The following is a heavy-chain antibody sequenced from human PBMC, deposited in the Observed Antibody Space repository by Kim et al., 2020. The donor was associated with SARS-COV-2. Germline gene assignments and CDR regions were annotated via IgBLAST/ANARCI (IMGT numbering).Heavy chain of an antibody. V-gene: IGHV3-74*01. D-gene: IGHD6-13*01. J-gene: IGHJ4*02. CDR3: GRGGTLGSSGRIDYCDY. Sequence: VKGRFTISRDKAKKTLYLEMNRLRAEDTAVYYCGRGGTLGSSGRIDYCDYWGQGTLVTVSS.